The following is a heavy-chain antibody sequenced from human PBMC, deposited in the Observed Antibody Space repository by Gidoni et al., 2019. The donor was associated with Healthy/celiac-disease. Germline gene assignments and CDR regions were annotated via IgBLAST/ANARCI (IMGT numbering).Heavy chain of an antibody. V-gene: IGHV3-9*01. J-gene: IGHJ4*02. CDR2: ISWNSGSI. D-gene: IGHD3-22*01. CDR3: AKSESYYDSSGEYYFDY. Sequence: EVQLVESGGGLVQPGRSLRLYCAASGFPFDDYAMHWVRQAPGKGLEWVSGISWNSGSIGYADSVKGRFTISRDNAKNSLYLQMNSLRAEDTALYYCAKSESYYDSSGEYYFDYWGQGTLVTVSS. CDR1: GFPFDDYA.